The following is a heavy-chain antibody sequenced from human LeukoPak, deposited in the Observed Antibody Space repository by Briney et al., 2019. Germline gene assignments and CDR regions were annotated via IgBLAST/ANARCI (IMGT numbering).Heavy chain of an antibody. CDR2: IYYSGST. CDR1: GGSISSSSYY. J-gene: IGHJ5*02. Sequence: SETLSLTCTVSGGSISSSSYYWGWIRQPPGKGLEWIGSIYYSGSTYYNPSLKSRVTISVDTSKNQFSLKLSSVTAADTAVYYCARSGPDFWSGYYMTAAYWFDPWAREPWSPSPQ. CDR3: ARSGPDFWSGYYMTAAYWFDP. V-gene: IGHV4-39*01. D-gene: IGHD3-3*01.